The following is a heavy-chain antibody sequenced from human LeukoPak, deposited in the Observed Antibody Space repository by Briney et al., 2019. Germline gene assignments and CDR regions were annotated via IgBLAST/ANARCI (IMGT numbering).Heavy chain of an antibody. V-gene: IGHV3-7*01. CDR3: ARVRNTAMVIDY. CDR1: GLTFSSYW. J-gene: IGHJ4*02. D-gene: IGHD5-18*01. CDR2: IKQDGSEK. Sequence: GGSLRLSCAASGLTFSSYWMSWVRQAPGKGLEWVANIKQDGSEKYYVDSVKGRFTISRDNAKNSLYLQMNSLRAEDTAVYYCARVRNTAMVIDYWGQGTLVTVSS.